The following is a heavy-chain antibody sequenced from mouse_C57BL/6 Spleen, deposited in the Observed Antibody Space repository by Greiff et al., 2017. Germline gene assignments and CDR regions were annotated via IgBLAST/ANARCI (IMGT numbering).Heavy chain of an antibody. J-gene: IGHJ2*01. D-gene: IGHD2-3*01. CDR3: ARGDYDGYFDY. V-gene: IGHV1-19*01. CDR1: GYTFTDYY. Sequence: SGPVLVKPGASVKMSCKASGYTFTDYYMNWVKQSHGKSLEWIGVINPYNGGTSYNQKFKGKATLTVDKSSSTAYMELNSLTSEDSAVYYCARGDYDGYFDYWGQGTTLTVSS. CDR2: INPYNGGT.